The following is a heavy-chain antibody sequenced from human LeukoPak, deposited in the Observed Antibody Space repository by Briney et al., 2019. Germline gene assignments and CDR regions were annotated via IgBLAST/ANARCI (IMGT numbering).Heavy chain of an antibody. CDR2: IWYDGSNK. CDR1: GFTVSSNY. V-gene: IGHV3-33*08. Sequence: PGGSLRLSCAASGFTVSSNYMSWVRQAPGKGLEWVAVIWYDGSNKYYADSVKGRFTISRDNSKNTLYLQMNSLRAEDTAVYYCAREWVVPAASYYYGMDVWGQGTTVTVSS. CDR3: AREWVVPAASYYYGMDV. D-gene: IGHD2-2*01. J-gene: IGHJ6*02.